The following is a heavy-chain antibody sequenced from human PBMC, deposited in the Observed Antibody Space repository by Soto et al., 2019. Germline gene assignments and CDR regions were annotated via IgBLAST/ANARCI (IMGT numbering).Heavy chain of an antibody. J-gene: IGHJ4*02. CDR3: AKGRIPMGPPPDY. Sequence: QVQLVQSGAEGKKPGSSLKVSCKASGGTFSSYAISWLRQAPGQGLEWMGGIIPIFGTANYAQKFQGRVTITADESTRTAYMELSSLRSEDTAVYYCAKGRIPMGPPPDYWGQGTLVTVSS. CDR1: GGTFSSYA. D-gene: IGHD2-8*01. CDR2: IIPIFGTA. V-gene: IGHV1-69*01.